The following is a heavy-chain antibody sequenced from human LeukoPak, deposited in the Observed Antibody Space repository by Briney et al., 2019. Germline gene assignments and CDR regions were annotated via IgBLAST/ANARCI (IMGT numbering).Heavy chain of an antibody. CDR3: AKDWSGSSYHAFDI. V-gene: IGHV3-23*01. Sequence: PGGSVRLCCAASGFTFSSYAMSWVRQAPGKGLEWVSAISGSGGSTYYADSVKGRFTISRDNSKNTLYLQMNSLRAEDTAVYYCAKDWSGSSYHAFDIWGQGTMVTVSS. J-gene: IGHJ3*02. CDR1: GFTFSSYA. CDR2: ISGSGGST. D-gene: IGHD6-13*01.